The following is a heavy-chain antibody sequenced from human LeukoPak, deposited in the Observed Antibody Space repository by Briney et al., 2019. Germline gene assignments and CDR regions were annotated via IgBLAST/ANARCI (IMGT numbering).Heavy chain of an antibody. CDR1: GFTFSSYG. Sequence: SGGSLRLSCAASGFTFSSYGMHWVRQAPGKGLEWVAVIWYDGSNKYYADSVKGRFTISRDNSKNTLYLQMNSLRAEDTAVYYCARDGVFNSVTDWYLDLWGRGTLVTVSS. J-gene: IGHJ2*01. CDR2: IWYDGSNK. V-gene: IGHV3-33*01. CDR3: ARDGVFNSVTDWYLDL. D-gene: IGHD4-23*01.